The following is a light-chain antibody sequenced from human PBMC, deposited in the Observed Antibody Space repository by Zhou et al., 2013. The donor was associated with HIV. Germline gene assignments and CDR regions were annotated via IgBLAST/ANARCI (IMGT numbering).Light chain of an antibody. CDR2: KAS. J-gene: IGKJ1*01. CDR3: QQYNNYYPWT. V-gene: IGKV1-5*03. CDR1: HNITNW. Sequence: DIQMTQSPSTLSASVGDRVTITCRASHNITNWLAWYQQKPGKAPKALIYKASNLESGVPSRFSGSGSGTEFSLTITSLQPDDFATYYCQQYNNYYPWTFGQGTKVEVK.